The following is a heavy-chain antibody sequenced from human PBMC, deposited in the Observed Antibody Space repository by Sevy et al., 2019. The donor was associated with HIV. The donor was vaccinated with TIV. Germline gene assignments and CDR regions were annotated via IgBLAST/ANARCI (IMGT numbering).Heavy chain of an antibody. CDR2: FDPEDGET. CDR3: ASPRGRVYYDRRFQL. D-gene: IGHD3-22*01. Sequence: ASVKVSCKVSGYTLTELYMHWVRQAPGKGLEWMGGFDPEDGETIYAQKFQGRVTMTEDTSTDTAYMELSSLRSEDTAVYYCASPRGRVYYDRRFQLWGQGTLVTVSS. J-gene: IGHJ1*01. V-gene: IGHV1-24*01. CDR1: GYTLTELY.